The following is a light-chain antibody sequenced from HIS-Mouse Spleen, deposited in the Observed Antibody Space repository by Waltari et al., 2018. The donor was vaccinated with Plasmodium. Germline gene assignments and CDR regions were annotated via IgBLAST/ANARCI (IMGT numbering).Light chain of an antibody. J-gene: IGKJ1*01. Sequence: DIQMTQSPSTLSASVGDRVTITCRASQSISSWLAWYQQKPGKAPMLLIYKASSLESGVPSRFSGSGSGTEVTLTISGLQPDDFATYYCQQYNSYWTFDQGTKVEIK. CDR3: QQYNSYWT. CDR1: QSISSW. V-gene: IGKV1-5*03. CDR2: KAS.